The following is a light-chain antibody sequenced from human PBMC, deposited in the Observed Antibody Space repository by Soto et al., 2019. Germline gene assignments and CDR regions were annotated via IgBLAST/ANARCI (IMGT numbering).Light chain of an antibody. CDR2: DAS. J-gene: IGKJ4*01. CDR1: QTVRNN. CDR3: QQYNNWPLT. Sequence: EIVLTQSPGTLSLSPGERATLSCRASQTVRNNYLAWYQQKPGQAPRFLIYDASTRATGIPARFSGSGSGTEFTLTISSLQSDDFAIYYCQQYNNWPLTFGGGTKVDIK. V-gene: IGKV3-15*01.